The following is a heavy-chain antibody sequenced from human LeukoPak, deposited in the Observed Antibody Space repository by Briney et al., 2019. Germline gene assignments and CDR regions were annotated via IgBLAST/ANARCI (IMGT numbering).Heavy chain of an antibody. CDR3: ARASHPQWLGTQRKYYFDY. Sequence: ASVKVSCKASGYTFSDYYIHWVRQATGQGLEWMGWMNPNSGNTGYAQKFQGRVTLTRNTSISTAYMELSSLRSEDTAVYYCARASHPQWLGTQRKYYFDYWGQGTLVTVSS. CDR2: MNPNSGNT. D-gene: IGHD6-19*01. V-gene: IGHV1-8*02. J-gene: IGHJ4*02. CDR1: GYTFSDYY.